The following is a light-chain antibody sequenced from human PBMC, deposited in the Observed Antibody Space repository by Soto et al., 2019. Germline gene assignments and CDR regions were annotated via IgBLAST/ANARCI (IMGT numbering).Light chain of an antibody. J-gene: IGKJ4*01. CDR3: QQFNGFPLS. Sequence: IQLTQSPSSLSASVGDRVTITCRAGPDIGSALAWYQKRPGKAPNLLLYDASNLEAGVPSRLSGSGSGTDFTLTITSLRPKDWASSDCQQFNGFPLSFGGGTQVQIK. V-gene: IGKV1-13*02. CDR2: DAS. CDR1: PDIGSA.